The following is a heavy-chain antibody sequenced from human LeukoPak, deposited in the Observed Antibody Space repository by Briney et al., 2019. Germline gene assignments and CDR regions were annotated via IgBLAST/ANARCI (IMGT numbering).Heavy chain of an antibody. V-gene: IGHV3-23*01. D-gene: IGHD4-4*01. CDR1: GFTFSSYA. J-gene: IGHJ4*02. Sequence: PGGSLRLSCAPSGFTFSSYAMSWVRQAPGKGLEWVSAISGSGGSTYYADSVKGRFTISRDNSKNTLYLQMNSLRAEDTAVYYCAKQSGNYGILYFDYWGQGTLVTVSS. CDR2: ISGSGGST. CDR3: AKQSGNYGILYFDY.